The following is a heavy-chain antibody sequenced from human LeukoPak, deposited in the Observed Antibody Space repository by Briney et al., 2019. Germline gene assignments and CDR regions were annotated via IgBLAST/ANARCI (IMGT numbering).Heavy chain of an antibody. CDR1: GGSISSYY. CDR3: ARGMTTVTTWYYFDY. Sequence: SETLSLTCTVSGGSISSYYWTWIRQHPGKGLEWIGYISYSGSTYYNPSLKSRVTISVDTSQNQFSLKVNSVTAADTAVYYCARGMTTVTTWYYFDYWGQGTLVTVSS. J-gene: IGHJ4*02. CDR2: ISYSGST. V-gene: IGHV4-59*06. D-gene: IGHD4-17*01.